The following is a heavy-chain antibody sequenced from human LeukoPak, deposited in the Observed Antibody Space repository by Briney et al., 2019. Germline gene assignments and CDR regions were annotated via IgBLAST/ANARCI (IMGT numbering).Heavy chain of an antibody. J-gene: IGHJ4*02. V-gene: IGHV3-33*01. CDR3: ASGGGYSSAWHSSDY. Sequence: GGSLRLSCVASGFTFSGHGMHWVRQAPGKGLEWVALIWYDGSKRYYADSVKGRFTISRDNSKNTMYLQMNSLRAEDTAVYYCASGGGYSSAWHSSDYWGQGTLVTVSS. D-gene: IGHD6-19*01. CDR1: GFTFSGHG. CDR2: IWYDGSKR.